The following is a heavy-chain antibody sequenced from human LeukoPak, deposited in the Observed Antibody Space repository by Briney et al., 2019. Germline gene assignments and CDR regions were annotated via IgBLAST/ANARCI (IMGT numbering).Heavy chain of an antibody. CDR3: ARENRGYFDY. D-gene: IGHD1-14*01. Sequence: WVRQAPGKGLEWIGSIYYSGSTYYNPSLKSRVTISVDTSKNQFSLKLSSVTAADTAVYYCARENRGYFDYWGQGTLVTVSS. CDR2: IYYSGST. J-gene: IGHJ4*02. V-gene: IGHV4-39*07.